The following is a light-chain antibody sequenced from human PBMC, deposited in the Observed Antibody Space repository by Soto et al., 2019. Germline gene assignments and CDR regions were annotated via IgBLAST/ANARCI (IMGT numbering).Light chain of an antibody. Sequence: QSALIQPASVSGSPGQSITISCTGTSSDVGGYNYVSWYQQHPGKAPKLMIYDVSNRPSGVSNRFSGSKSGNTASLTISGLQAEDEADYYCSSYTSSSTVFGGGTQLTVL. J-gene: IGLJ7*01. V-gene: IGLV2-14*01. CDR3: SSYTSSSTV. CDR2: DVS. CDR1: SSDVGGYNY.